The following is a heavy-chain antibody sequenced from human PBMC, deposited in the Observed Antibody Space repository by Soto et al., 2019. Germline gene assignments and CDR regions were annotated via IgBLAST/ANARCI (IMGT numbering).Heavy chain of an antibody. J-gene: IGHJ5*02. Sequence: SETLSITCSVSGGSISSFTYYWGWIRQPPGKGLEWIGTVYYNENTYYNPSLKSRVTITVDTAKNQFSLNLRSVTAADTAMYFCARRERYYGSPGWFDPWGPGTLVTVSS. D-gene: IGHD3-10*01. CDR3: ARRERYYGSPGWFDP. CDR2: VYYNENT. V-gene: IGHV4-39*01. CDR1: GGSISSFTYY.